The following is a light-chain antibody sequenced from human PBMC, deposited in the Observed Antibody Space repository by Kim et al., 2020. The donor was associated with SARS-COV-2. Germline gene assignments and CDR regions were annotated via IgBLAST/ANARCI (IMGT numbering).Light chain of an antibody. V-gene: IGKV3-20*01. CDR2: AAS. CDR3: QQYDYSPYT. CDR1: QSVTYNS. J-gene: IGKJ2*01. Sequence: LSPGERATLSCRDSQSVTYNSLAWYKKKPDQAPRLLIYAASSRATGIPDRFSGSGSGTDFTLTISRLEPEDFAVYYCQQYDYSPYTFGQGTKLEV.